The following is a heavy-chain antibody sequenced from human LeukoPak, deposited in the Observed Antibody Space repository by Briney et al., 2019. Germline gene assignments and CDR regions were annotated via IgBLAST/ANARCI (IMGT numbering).Heavy chain of an antibody. CDR1: GGSISSYY. V-gene: IGHV4-59*01. CDR2: IFDSGYT. CDR3: ARAMRWTSGPVELGWFDR. J-gene: IGHJ5*02. Sequence: PSETLSLTCTVSGGSISSYYWSWIRQPPGKGLELIGYIFDSGYTKYNPSLKNRVTISVDTSKNQVSLTLAPVTAADTAVYYCARAMRWTSGPVELGWFDRWGQGTLVTVSS. D-gene: IGHD1-1*01.